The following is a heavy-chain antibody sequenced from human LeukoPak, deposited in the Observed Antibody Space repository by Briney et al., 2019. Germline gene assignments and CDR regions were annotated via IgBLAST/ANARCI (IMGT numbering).Heavy chain of an antibody. V-gene: IGHV3-30-3*01. CDR3: ARDTPSYDILTGYTFDY. J-gene: IGHJ4*02. CDR1: GLTFSSYA. CDR2: ISYDGSNK. D-gene: IGHD3-9*01. Sequence: PGRSLRLSCAASGLTFSSYAMHWVRQAPGKGLEWVAVISYDGSNKYYADSVKGRFTISRDNSKNTLYLQMNSLRAEDTAVYYCARDTPSYDILTGYTFDYWGQGTLVTVSS.